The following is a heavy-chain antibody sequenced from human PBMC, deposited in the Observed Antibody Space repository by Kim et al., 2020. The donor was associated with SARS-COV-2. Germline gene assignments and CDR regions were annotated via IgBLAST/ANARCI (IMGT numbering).Heavy chain of an antibody. D-gene: IGHD6-6*01. V-gene: IGHV3-30*04. CDR3: ARESSAHNTWLALDY. J-gene: IGHJ4*01. Sequence: GGSLRLSCAASGFTFSDYAMHWVRQAPGKGLEWVAVISYDGSNKNYVDSVKGRFTISRDDSKSTLYLQMNSLRAEDTAVYHCARESSAHNTWLALDYCG. CDR1: GFTFSDYA. CDR2: ISYDGSNK.